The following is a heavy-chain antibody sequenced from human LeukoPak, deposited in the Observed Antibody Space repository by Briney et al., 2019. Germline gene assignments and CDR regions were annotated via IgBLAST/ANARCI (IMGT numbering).Heavy chain of an antibody. J-gene: IGHJ3*01. Sequence: GGSLRLSCAASGFTFSSFEMHWVRQAPGKGREWVSYIRSRGTTIYYADSVKGRFTISGDNAKTTLYLQMNSLGAVDTAVYYCARGLTIFGVVNDAFDFGRQGIMVTVSS. CDR1: GFTFSSFE. CDR3: ARGLTIFGVVNDAFDF. V-gene: IGHV3-48*03. D-gene: IGHD3-3*01. CDR2: IRSRGTTI.